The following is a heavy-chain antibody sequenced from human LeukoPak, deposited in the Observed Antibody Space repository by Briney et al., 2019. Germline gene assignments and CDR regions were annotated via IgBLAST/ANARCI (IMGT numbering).Heavy chain of an antibody. CDR2: ISHSGYT. J-gene: IGHJ4*02. D-gene: IGHD5-24*01. CDR1: DYSISTGYY. V-gene: IGHV4-38-2*02. CDR3: ARVDGYNQAAY. Sequence: PSETLSLTCTVCDYSISTGYYWVWIRQSPGKGLEWIAGISHSGYTYYSPSLKSRVTISADTSKNQFSLNLSSMTAADTAVYYCARVDGYNQAAYWGQGTLVAVSS.